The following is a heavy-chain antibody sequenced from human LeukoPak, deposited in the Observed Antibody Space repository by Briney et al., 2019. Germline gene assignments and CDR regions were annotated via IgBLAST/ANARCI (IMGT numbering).Heavy chain of an antibody. CDR3: ARHYGP. Sequence: SETLSLTCTVSGDSISSGPYYWGWIRQPPGKGLEWIGTIYHDMRTFYNPSLKSRVAISVDTSKNQFSLELRSVTAADTAVYYCARHYGPWGQGTLVTVSS. V-gene: IGHV4-39*01. CDR2: IYHDMRT. D-gene: IGHD3-10*01. J-gene: IGHJ5*02. CDR1: GDSISSGPYY.